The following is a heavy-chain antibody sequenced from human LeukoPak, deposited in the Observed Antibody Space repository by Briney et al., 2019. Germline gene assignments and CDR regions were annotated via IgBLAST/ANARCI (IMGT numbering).Heavy chain of an antibody. J-gene: IGHJ4*02. V-gene: IGHV4-34*01. D-gene: IGHD1-1*01. CDR2: INHSGST. CDR3: ARGTGTTMGIDY. Sequence: SETLSFTCAVYGGSFSGYYWSWIRQPPGKGLEWIGEINHSGSTNYNPSLKSRVTISVDTSKNQFSLKLSSVTAADTAVYYCARGTGTTMGIDYWGQGTLVTVSS. CDR1: GGSFSGYY.